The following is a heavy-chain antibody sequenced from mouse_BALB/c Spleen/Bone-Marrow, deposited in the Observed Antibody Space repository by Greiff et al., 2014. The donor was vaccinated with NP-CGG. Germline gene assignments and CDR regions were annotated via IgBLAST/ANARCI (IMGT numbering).Heavy chain of an antibody. CDR2: ISSGGGST. CDR3: ARQHYFGCYAEDY. CDR1: GFAFSSYD. J-gene: IGHJ4*01. D-gene: IGHD1-2*01. V-gene: IGHV5-12-1*01. Sequence: EVNLVESGGGLVKPGGSLKLSCAASGFAFSSYDMSWVRQTPEKRLEWVAYISSGGGSTHYPATVKGRFTVSRDSGKNTLYVQMSSLKSEDTAMYYCARQHYFGCYAEDYWGQGTSVTV.